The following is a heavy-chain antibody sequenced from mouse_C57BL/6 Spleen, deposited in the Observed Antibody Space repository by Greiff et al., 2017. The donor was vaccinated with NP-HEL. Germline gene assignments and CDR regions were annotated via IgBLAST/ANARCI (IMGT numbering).Heavy chain of an antibody. Sequence: EVQGVESGGDLVKPGGSLKLSCAASGFTFSSYGMSWVRQTPDKRLEWVATISSGGSYTYYPDSVKGRFTISRDNAKNTLYLQMSSLKSEDTAMYYCARNYGSSWGFAYWGQGTLVTVSA. D-gene: IGHD1-1*01. J-gene: IGHJ3*01. V-gene: IGHV5-6*01. CDR2: ISSGGSYT. CDR3: ARNYGSSWGFAY. CDR1: GFTFSSYG.